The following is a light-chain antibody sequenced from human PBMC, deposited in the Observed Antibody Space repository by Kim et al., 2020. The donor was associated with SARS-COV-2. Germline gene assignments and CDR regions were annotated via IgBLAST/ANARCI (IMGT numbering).Light chain of an antibody. Sequence: EIVLTPSPATLSLSPGERATLSCRASQSVSSYLAWYQQKPGQAPRLLIYDASNRATGIPARFSGSGSETDFTLTISSLEPEDFAVYYCQQRSNWPHTFGQGTKLEIK. CDR1: QSVSSY. CDR3: QQRSNWPHT. J-gene: IGKJ2*01. CDR2: DAS. V-gene: IGKV3-11*01.